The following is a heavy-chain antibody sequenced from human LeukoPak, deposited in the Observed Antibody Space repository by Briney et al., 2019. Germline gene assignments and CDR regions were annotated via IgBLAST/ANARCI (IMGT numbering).Heavy chain of an antibody. D-gene: IGHD3-22*01. CDR2: ISSSSSYI. CDR1: GFTFSSCA. CDR3: ARDARYYYDSSGYYYY. Sequence: GGSLRLSCAASGFTFSSCAMSWVRQAPGKGLEWVSSISSSSSYIYYADSVKGRFTISRDNAKNSLYLQMNSLRAEDTAVYYCARDARYYYDSSGYYYYWGQGTLVAVSS. V-gene: IGHV3-21*01. J-gene: IGHJ4*02.